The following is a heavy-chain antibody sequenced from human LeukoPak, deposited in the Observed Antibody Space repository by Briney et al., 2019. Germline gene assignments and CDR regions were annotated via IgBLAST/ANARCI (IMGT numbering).Heavy chain of an antibody. CDR2: TYYRSKWYN. CDR1: GDSVSSNSAA. Sequence: SQTLSLTCAISGDSVSSNSAAWNWIRQSPSRGLERLGRTYYRSKWYNDYAVSVKSRITINPDTSKNQFSLQLNSVTPEDTAVYYCARVLAAAGPYYYYYYMDVWGKGTTVTVSS. J-gene: IGHJ6*03. CDR3: ARVLAAAGPYYYYYYMDV. V-gene: IGHV6-1*01. D-gene: IGHD6-13*01.